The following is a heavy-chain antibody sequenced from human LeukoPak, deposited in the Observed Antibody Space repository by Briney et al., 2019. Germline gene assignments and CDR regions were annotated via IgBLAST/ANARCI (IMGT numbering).Heavy chain of an antibody. CDR1: GGSFSGYY. CDR2: INHSGST. Sequence: SETLSLTCAVYGGSFSGYYWSWIRQPPGKGLEWIGEINHSGSTNYNPSLKSRVTISVDTSKNQFSLKPSSVTAADTAVYYCARGRRITMIVVVITNYFDYWGQGTLVTVSS. CDR3: ARGRRITMIVVVITNYFDY. V-gene: IGHV4-34*01. D-gene: IGHD3-22*01. J-gene: IGHJ4*02.